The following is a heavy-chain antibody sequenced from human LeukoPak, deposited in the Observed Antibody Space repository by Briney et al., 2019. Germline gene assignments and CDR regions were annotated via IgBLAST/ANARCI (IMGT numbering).Heavy chain of an antibody. CDR1: GGTFSSYA. CDR3: AVDIAMLPFDY. Sequence: SVKVSCKASGGTFSSYAISWVRQAPGQGLEWMGRIIPIFGIANYAQKFQGRVTITADKSTSTAYMELSSLRSEDTAVYYCAVDIAMLPFDYWGQGTLVTVSS. V-gene: IGHV1-69*04. D-gene: IGHD5-12*01. J-gene: IGHJ4*02. CDR2: IIPIFGIA.